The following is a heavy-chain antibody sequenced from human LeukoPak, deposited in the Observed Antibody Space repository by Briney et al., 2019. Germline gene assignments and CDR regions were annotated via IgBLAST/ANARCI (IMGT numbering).Heavy chain of an antibody. CDR3: ARVRGVGATFYNYYYMDV. J-gene: IGHJ6*03. Sequence: SETLSLTCTVSNGSISSDTYFWSWIRQPAGKGLQWIGRMSSSGRTDYNPSLKSRVTISIDTSTNQFSMQLSSVTAADTAVYYCARVRGVGATFYNYYYMDVWGKGTTVTVSS. D-gene: IGHD1-26*01. CDR1: NGSISSDTYF. CDR2: MSSSGRT. V-gene: IGHV4-61*02.